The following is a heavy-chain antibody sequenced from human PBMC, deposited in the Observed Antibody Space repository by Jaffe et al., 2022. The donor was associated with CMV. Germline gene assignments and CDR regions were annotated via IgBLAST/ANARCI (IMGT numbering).Heavy chain of an antibody. Sequence: QLQLQESGPGLVKPSETLSLTCTVSGGSISSSSYYWGWIRQPPGKGLEWIGSIYYSGSTYYNPSLKSRVTISVDTSKNQFSLKLSSVTAADTAVYYCARPTYSSGWCFITDWGQGTLVTVSS. CDR2: IYYSGST. V-gene: IGHV4-39*01. CDR1: GGSISSSSYY. D-gene: IGHD6-19*01. CDR3: ARPTYSSGWCFITD. J-gene: IGHJ4*02.